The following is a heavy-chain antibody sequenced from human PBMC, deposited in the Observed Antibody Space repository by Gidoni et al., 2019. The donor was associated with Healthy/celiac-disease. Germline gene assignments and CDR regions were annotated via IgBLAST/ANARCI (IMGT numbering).Heavy chain of an antibody. J-gene: IGHJ6*02. CDR1: GFTVRSNY. CDR3: ASPAVAGKVAYGMDV. Sequence: EVQLVESGGGLVQPGGSLRLSCAASGFTVRSNYMSWVRQAPGKGLEWVSVIYSGGSTYYADSVKGRFTISRDNSKNTLYLQMNSLRAEDTAVYYCASPAVAGKVAYGMDVWGQGTTVTVSS. D-gene: IGHD6-19*01. V-gene: IGHV3-66*02. CDR2: IYSGGST.